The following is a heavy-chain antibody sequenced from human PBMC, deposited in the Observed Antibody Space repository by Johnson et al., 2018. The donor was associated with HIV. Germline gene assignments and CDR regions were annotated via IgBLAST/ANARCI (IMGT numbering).Heavy chain of an antibody. Sequence: QVQLVESGGGVVQPGRSLRLSCAASGFTFSSYAMHWVRQAPGKGLEWVAVIYSGGSTYYADSVKGRFTISRDNSKNTLYLQMNSLRAEDTAVYYCARVSSGWYLAFDIWGQGTMVTVSS. D-gene: IGHD6-19*01. V-gene: IGHV3-30*14. CDR3: ARVSSGWYLAFDI. J-gene: IGHJ3*02. CDR2: IYSGGST. CDR1: GFTFSSYA.